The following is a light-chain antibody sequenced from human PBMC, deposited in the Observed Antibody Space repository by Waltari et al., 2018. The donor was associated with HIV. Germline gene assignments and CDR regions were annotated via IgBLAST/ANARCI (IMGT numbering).Light chain of an antibody. V-gene: IGKV3-20*01. J-gene: IGKJ4*01. CDR2: GAS. CDR1: QSVSSSY. Sequence: DIVSTQYHGTLSLSPGARATLSCRASQSVSSSYLAWYQQKPGQAPRLLTYGASSRATSSPDMCGSSGSRTFFIPTSSILEPEDFAVYYCQQYSSSSLSFGRGTKVEIK. CDR3: QQYSSSSLS.